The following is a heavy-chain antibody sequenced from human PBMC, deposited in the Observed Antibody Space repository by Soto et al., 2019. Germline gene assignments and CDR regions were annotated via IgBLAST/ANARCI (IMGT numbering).Heavy chain of an antibody. CDR3: ARHDRGSGSYYKGDNWFDP. CDR2: IDPSDSYT. V-gene: IGHV5-10-1*01. Sequence: GESLKISCKGSGYSFTSYWISWVSQMPGKGLEWMGRIDPSDSYTNYSPSFQGHVTISADKSISTAYLQWSSLKASDTAMYYCARHDRGSGSYYKGDNWFDPWGQGTLVTVSS. J-gene: IGHJ5*02. CDR1: GYSFTSYW. D-gene: IGHD3-10*01.